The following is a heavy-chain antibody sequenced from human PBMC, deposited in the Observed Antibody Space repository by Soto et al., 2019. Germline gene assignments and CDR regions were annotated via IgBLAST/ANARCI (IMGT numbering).Heavy chain of an antibody. CDR3: ARDFNNYFDY. CDR1: GFTFSNYG. J-gene: IGHJ4*02. V-gene: IGHV3-33*01. CDR2: IWYDGSNK. Sequence: GGSLRLSCAASGFTFSNYGMHWVRQTPGKGLEWVAGIWYDGSNKNYAASVKGRFTISRDSSKNTLYLQMNSLRAEDTALYYCARDFNNYFDYWGQGTLVTVSS.